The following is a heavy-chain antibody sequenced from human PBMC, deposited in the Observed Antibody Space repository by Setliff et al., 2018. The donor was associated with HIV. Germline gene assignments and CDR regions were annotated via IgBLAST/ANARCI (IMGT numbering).Heavy chain of an antibody. Sequence: SETLSLTCTVSGGSIRGSNYYWAWIRQPPGKGLEWIGSSYYSGSTYYNPSLKSRVTISVDTSKYQFSLTLRSVTAADTAVYYCARDPGSSFYNYKFLDTWGKGTTVTVSS. CDR2: SYYSGST. CDR1: GGSIRGSNYY. CDR3: ARDPGSSFYNYKFLDT. D-gene: IGHD3-16*01. V-gene: IGHV4-39*07. J-gene: IGHJ6*04.